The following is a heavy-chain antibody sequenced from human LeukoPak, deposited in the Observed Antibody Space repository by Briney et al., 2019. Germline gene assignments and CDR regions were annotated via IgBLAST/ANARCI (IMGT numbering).Heavy chain of an antibody. J-gene: IGHJ3*02. D-gene: IGHD6-19*01. Sequence: GGSLRLSCEASGFIFSTYSMHWVRQAPGKGLEWVSFISSGSSTIYDADSVKGRFTISRDNAKNSLYLQMNSLRAEDTAVYYCARDSPGIAVAGRDAFDIWGQGTMVTVSS. CDR2: ISSGSSTI. V-gene: IGHV3-48*01. CDR1: GFIFSTYS. CDR3: ARDSPGIAVAGRDAFDI.